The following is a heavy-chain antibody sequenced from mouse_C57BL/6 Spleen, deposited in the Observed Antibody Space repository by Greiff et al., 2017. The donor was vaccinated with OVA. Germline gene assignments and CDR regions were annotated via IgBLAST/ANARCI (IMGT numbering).Heavy chain of an antibody. J-gene: IGHJ3*01. CDR2: IYPGSGST. CDR1: GYTFTSYW. D-gene: IGHD2-10*02. V-gene: IGHV1-55*01. Sequence: QVQLQQPGAELVKPGASVKMSCKASGYTFTSYWITWVKQRPGQGLEWIGDIYPGSGSTNYNEKFKSKATLTVDTSSSTAYMQLSSLTSEDSAVYNWAIEEYGYGNQFAYWGQGTLVTVSA. CDR3: AIEEYGYGNQFAY.